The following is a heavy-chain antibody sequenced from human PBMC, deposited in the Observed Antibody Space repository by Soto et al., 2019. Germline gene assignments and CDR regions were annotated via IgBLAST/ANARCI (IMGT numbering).Heavy chain of an antibody. Sequence: ASVKVSCKASGYTFTSYYMHWVRQAPGQGLEWMGIINPSGGSTSYAQKFQGRVTMTRDTSTSTVYMELSSLRSEDTAVYYCATQRLGDDSSGSPLDYWGQGTLVTVSS. CDR1: GYTFTSYY. CDR3: ATQRLGDDSSGSPLDY. D-gene: IGHD3-22*01. V-gene: IGHV1-46*01. J-gene: IGHJ4*02. CDR2: INPSGGST.